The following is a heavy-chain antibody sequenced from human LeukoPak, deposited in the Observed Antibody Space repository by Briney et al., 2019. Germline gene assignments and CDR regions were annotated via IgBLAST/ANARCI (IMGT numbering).Heavy chain of an antibody. CDR1: CGSFSGYY. J-gene: IGHJ4*02. Sequence: SETLSLTCAVDCGSFSGYYLSWIRQPPGKRLEWIGEINHSGSSNYNPSLKSRVTISVDTSKNQLPLKMSYVTAADTAVYYCARARARPGDRYDYWGQGTLVTVSS. CDR2: INHSGSS. CDR3: ARARARPGDRYDY. V-gene: IGHV4-34*01. D-gene: IGHD7-27*01.